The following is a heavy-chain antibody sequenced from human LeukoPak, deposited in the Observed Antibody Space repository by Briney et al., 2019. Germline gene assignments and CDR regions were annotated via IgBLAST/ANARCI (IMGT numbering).Heavy chain of an antibody. J-gene: IGHJ4*02. CDR2: IYYSGST. D-gene: IGHD1-7*01. V-gene: IGHV4-39*01. CDR1: GGSISSSSYY. CDR3: ARRRELRADY. Sequence: PSETLSLTCTVSGGSISSSSYYWGWIRQPPGKGLEWIGGIYYSGSTYYNPSLESRVTMSIDTSKNQVSLTLSSVTAADTAVYYCARRRELRADYWGQGTLVTVSS.